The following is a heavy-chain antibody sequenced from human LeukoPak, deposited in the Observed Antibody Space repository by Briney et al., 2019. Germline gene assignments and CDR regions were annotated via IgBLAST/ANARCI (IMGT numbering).Heavy chain of an antibody. CDR2: ISGSGGST. Sequence: GGSLRLSCAASGFTFSSYAMSWVRQAPGKGLEWASAISGSGGSTYYADSVKGRFTISRDNSKNTLYLQMNSLRAEDTAVYYCAKNSPGYYDSSGYYFPFDYWGQGTLVTVSS. CDR3: AKNSPGYYDSSGYYFPFDY. D-gene: IGHD3-22*01. V-gene: IGHV3-23*01. CDR1: GFTFSSYA. J-gene: IGHJ4*02.